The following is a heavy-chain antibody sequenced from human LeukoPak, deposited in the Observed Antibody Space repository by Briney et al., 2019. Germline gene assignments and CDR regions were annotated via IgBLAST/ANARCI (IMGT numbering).Heavy chain of an antibody. Sequence: GGSLRLSCAASGFTFSSYSMNWVRQAPGKGLEWVSYISSSSSTIYYADSVKGRFTISRDNAKNSLYLQMNSLSAEDTAVYYCARGGYGSGSYYCDYWGQGTLVTVSS. J-gene: IGHJ4*02. V-gene: IGHV3-48*01. CDR1: GFTFSSYS. CDR3: ARGGYGSGSYYCDY. CDR2: ISSSSSTI. D-gene: IGHD3-10*01.